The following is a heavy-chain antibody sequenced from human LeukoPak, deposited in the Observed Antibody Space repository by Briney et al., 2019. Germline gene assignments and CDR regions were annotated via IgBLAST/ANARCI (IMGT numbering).Heavy chain of an antibody. J-gene: IGHJ4*02. CDR2: IIPIFGTA. CDR3: ASFYYGSGSL. V-gene: IGHV1-69*05. CDR1: GGTFSSYA. Sequence: SVKVSCKASGGTFSSYAISWVRQAPGQGLEWMGGIIPIFGTANYAQKFQGRATITTDESTSTAYMELSSLRSEDTAVYYCASFYYGSGSLWGQGTLVTVSS. D-gene: IGHD3-10*01.